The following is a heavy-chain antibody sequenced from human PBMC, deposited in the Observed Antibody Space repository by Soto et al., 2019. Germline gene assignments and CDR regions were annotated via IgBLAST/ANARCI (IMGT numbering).Heavy chain of an antibody. Sequence: GGSLRLSCAASGFTVSSNYMSWVRQAPGKGLEWVSVIYSGGSTYYADSVKGRFTIPRDNSKNTLYLQMNSLRAEDTAVYYCARVHDSSGYSVYYFDYWGQGTLVTVSS. V-gene: IGHV3-53*01. D-gene: IGHD3-22*01. CDR1: GFTVSSNY. CDR3: ARVHDSSGYSVYYFDY. J-gene: IGHJ4*02. CDR2: IYSGGST.